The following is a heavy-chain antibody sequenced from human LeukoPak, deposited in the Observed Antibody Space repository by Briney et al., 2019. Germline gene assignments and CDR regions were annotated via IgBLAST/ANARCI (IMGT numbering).Heavy chain of an antibody. J-gene: IGHJ6*02. Sequence: PSETLSLTCAVYGGSFSGYYWSWIRQPPGKGLEWIGGINHSGSTNYNPSLKSRVTISVDASKNQFSLKLSSVTAADTAVYYCARGPHSSGYYYYGMDVWGQGTTVTVSS. D-gene: IGHD3-22*01. CDR1: GGSFSGYY. CDR2: INHSGST. V-gene: IGHV4-34*01. CDR3: ARGPHSSGYYYYGMDV.